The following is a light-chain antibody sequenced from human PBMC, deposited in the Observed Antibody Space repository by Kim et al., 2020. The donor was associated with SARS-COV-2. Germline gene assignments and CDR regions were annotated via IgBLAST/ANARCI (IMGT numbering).Light chain of an antibody. CDR1: QSVSSGY. J-gene: IGKJ2*01. CDR3: QHYGSPYT. Sequence: SLSPGERATLSCRASQSVSSGYLAWYQQKPGQAPRLLIYGASTRATGIPDRFSGSGSGTDFTLTISRLEPEDFAVFYCQHYGSPYTFGQGTKLEI. CDR2: GAS. V-gene: IGKV3-20*01.